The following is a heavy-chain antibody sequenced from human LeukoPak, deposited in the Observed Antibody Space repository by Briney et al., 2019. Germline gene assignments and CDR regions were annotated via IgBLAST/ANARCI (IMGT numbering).Heavy chain of an antibody. CDR3: ARRNYGDYDHYFDY. D-gene: IGHD4-17*01. CDR1: GGSISGTNW. Sequence: SGTLSLTCGVSGGSISGTNWWSWVRQPPGQGLEWIGEISLRGLTNYDPSLRSRLTMSLDESKNQVSLNLTSVTAADTAVYYCARRNYGDYDHYFDYWGQGTLVTVSS. CDR2: ISLRGLT. V-gene: IGHV4-4*02. J-gene: IGHJ4*02.